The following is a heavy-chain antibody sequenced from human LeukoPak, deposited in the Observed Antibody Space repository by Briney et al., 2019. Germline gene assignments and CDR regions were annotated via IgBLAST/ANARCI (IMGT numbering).Heavy chain of an antibody. D-gene: IGHD3-22*01. CDR1: GYSISSGYY. Sequence: SETLSLTCTVSGYSISSGYYWGWIRQPPGKGLEWIGSIYHSGSTYYNPSLKSRVTISVDTSKNQFSLKLSSVTAADTAVYYCARSSLYYYDSSGLYWGQGTLVTVSS. V-gene: IGHV4-38-2*02. J-gene: IGHJ4*02. CDR2: IYHSGST. CDR3: ARSSLYYYDSSGLY.